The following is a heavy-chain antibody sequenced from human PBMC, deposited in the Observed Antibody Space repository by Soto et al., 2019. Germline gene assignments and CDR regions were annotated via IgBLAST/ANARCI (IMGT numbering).Heavy chain of an antibody. Sequence: EVQLVESGGGLVQPGGPRRLSVQAPGSIFSSYDVPWVGKAPGKGRRWASWITTTGDTYYAASVKGRFTISRENAENSLYLQMNSLRAEDAAVYYCARGDPLNYGSYPYWHYYGMDVWGRGTTVTVSS. CDR1: GSIFSSYD. CDR3: ARGDPLNYGSYPYWHYYGMDV. V-gene: IGHV3-13*01. D-gene: IGHD2-8*02. CDR2: ITTTGDT. J-gene: IGHJ6*02.